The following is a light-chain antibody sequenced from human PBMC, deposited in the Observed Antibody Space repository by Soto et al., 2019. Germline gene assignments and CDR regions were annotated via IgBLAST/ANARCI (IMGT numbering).Light chain of an antibody. Sequence: EMVMTQSPAILSVSPGESATLSCRASQNVNSNYLAWYQQHPGQPPRLLIYGISTRATGIPARFSGSGSGTEFSLTISSLQSEDFAVYYCQQYSKWPITFGQGTRLDIK. CDR3: QQYSKWPIT. V-gene: IGKV3-15*01. J-gene: IGKJ5*01. CDR2: GIS. CDR1: QNVNSN.